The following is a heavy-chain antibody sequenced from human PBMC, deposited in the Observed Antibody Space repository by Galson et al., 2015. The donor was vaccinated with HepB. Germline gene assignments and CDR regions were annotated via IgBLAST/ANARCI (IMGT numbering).Heavy chain of an antibody. CDR1: GFTFSSYN. V-gene: IGHV3-21*01. CDR2: ISSSSNYI. CDR3: ARAYSSAYGY. J-gene: IGHJ4*02. Sequence: SLRLSCAASGFTFSSYNMNWVRQAPGKGLEWVSSISSSSNYIYYADSVKGRFTISRDNAKNSLFLQMNSLRAEDTAVYYCARAYSSAYGYWGQETLVTVSS. D-gene: IGHD3-22*01.